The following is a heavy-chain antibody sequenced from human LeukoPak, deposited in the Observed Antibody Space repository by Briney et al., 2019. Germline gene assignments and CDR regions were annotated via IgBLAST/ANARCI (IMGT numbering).Heavy chain of an antibody. Sequence: GGSLRLSCAASGFTLDDYTMHWVRQAPGKGLEWVSVIRGDGDGTYYADSVEGRFTISRDNSKNSLYLQMDSLRTEDTALYYCGKDFSRSGWYGMDVGDEGLTVTVP. V-gene: IGHV3-43*02. CDR3: GKDFSRSGWYGMDV. D-gene: IGHD6-13*01. CDR2: IRGDGDGT. CDR1: GFTLDDYT. J-gene: IGHJ6*02.